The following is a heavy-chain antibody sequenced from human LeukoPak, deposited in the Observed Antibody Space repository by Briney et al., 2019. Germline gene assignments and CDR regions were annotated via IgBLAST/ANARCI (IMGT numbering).Heavy chain of an antibody. V-gene: IGHV4-59*01. Sequence: SETLSLTCTVCGGSISSYYWSWIRQPPGKGRGGMGYIYYSETTNYNPSLKSRVTMSVDTSKNQFFLNLSSVTAADTALYYCASRPSGSTWYGVFDYWSRGTLVTVSS. CDR2: IYYSETT. J-gene: IGHJ4*02. D-gene: IGHD6-13*01. CDR1: GGSISSYY. CDR3: ASRPSGSTWYGVFDY.